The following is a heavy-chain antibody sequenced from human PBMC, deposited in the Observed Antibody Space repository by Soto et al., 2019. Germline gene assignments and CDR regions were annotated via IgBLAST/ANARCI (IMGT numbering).Heavy chain of an antibody. Sequence: ASETLSLTCTVSGGSISSGDYYWSWIRQPPGKGLEWIGYIYYSGSTYYNPSLKSRVTISVDTSKNQFSLRLSSVTAADTAVYYCARVFSSSWYFDYWGQGTLVTVSS. D-gene: IGHD6-13*01. V-gene: IGHV4-30-4*01. CDR1: GGSISSGDYY. J-gene: IGHJ4*02. CDR2: IYYSGST. CDR3: ARVFSSSWYFDY.